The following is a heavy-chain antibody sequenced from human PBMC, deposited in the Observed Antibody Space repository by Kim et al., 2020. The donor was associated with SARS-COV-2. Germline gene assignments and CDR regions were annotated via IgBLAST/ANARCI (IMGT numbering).Heavy chain of an antibody. Sequence: GGSLRLSCAASGFTVRNNYMNWVRQAPGKGLECVSVIFSGGDTYYPDSVKGRFTISRDNSKNTLYLQMNSLRAEDTAVYYCVSGDDRGGYHPGYWGQGTQVTVSS. D-gene: IGHD3-22*01. CDR3: VSGDDRGGYHPGY. CDR1: GFTVRNNY. J-gene: IGHJ4*02. V-gene: IGHV3-53*01. CDR2: IFSGGDT.